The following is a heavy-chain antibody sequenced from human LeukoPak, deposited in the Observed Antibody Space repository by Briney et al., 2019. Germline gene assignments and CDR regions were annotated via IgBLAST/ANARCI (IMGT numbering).Heavy chain of an antibody. CDR2: FDPEDGET. D-gene: IGHD6-6*01. CDR3: AREPGATYSSSFEYYYYYYMDV. J-gene: IGHJ6*03. Sequence: ASVKVSCKVSGYTLTELSMHWVRQAPGKGLEWMGGFDPEDGETIYAQKFQGRVSMTEDTSTDTAYMELSSLRSEDTAVYYCAREPGATYSSSFEYYYYYYMDVWGKGTTVTVSS. V-gene: IGHV1-24*01. CDR1: GYTLTELS.